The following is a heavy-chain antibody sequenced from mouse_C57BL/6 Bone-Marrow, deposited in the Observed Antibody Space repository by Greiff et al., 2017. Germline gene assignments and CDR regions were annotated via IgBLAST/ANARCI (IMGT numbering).Heavy chain of an antibody. V-gene: IGHV1-42*01. CDR1: GYSFTGYY. CDR3: ARSGDGYYVDYFDY. Sequence: EVQLQQSGPELVKPGASVKISCKASGYSFTGYYMNWVKQSPEKSLEWIGEINPSTGGTTYNQKFKAKATLTVDKSSSTAYMQLKSLTSEDSAVYYWARSGDGYYVDYFDYWGQGTTRPVSS. J-gene: IGHJ2*01. D-gene: IGHD2-3*01. CDR2: INPSTGGT.